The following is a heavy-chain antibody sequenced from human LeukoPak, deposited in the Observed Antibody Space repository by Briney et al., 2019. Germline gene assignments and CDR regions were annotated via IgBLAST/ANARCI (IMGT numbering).Heavy chain of an antibody. Sequence: PGRSLRLSCAASGFTFSNYNMNWVRQAPGKGLEWVSSISSSSSFIYYADSVKGRFTISRDNAKNSLFLQMNVLRAEDTAVYYCARDLTRCGGDCGDYLGQGTLVTVSS. CDR2: ISSSSSFI. D-gene: IGHD2-21*02. V-gene: IGHV3-21*01. CDR3: ARDLTRCGGDCGDY. CDR1: GFTFSNYN. J-gene: IGHJ4*02.